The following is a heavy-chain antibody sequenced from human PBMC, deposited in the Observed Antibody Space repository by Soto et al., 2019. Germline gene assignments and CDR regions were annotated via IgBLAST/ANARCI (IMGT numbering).Heavy chain of an antibody. CDR1: GGSFSGYY. Sequence: LSLTCAVYGGSFSGYYWSWIRQPPGKGLEWIGEINHSGSTNYNPSLKSRVTISVDTSKNQFSLKLSSVTAADTAVYYCARGGPLAIFGVVIIPGHGMDVWGQGTTVTVSS. CDR2: INHSGST. CDR3: ARGGPLAIFGVVIIPGHGMDV. J-gene: IGHJ6*02. D-gene: IGHD3-3*01. V-gene: IGHV4-34*01.